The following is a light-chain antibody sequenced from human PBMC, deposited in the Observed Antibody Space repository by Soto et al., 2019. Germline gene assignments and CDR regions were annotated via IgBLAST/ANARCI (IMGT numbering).Light chain of an antibody. CDR2: SAS. CDR1: QGISSW. CDR3: QQAPSVPLA. Sequence: DIQMTQSPSSVSASVGDRVTISCRASQGISSWLAWYQQKPGKAPSLLIYSASTLHSGVPSRFSGSGSGTDFTLTISSLWPEDFETYYCQQAPSVPLAFGPAPKVDIX. J-gene: IGKJ3*01. V-gene: IGKV1-12*01.